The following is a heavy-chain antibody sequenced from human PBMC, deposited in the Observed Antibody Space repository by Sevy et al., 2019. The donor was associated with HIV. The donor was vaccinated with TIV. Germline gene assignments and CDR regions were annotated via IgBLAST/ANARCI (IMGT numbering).Heavy chain of an antibody. V-gene: IGHV5-51*01. D-gene: IGHD3-22*01. Sequence: GESLKISCKGSGYSFTSYWIGWVRQMPGKGLEWMGIIYPGDSDTRYSPSFQGQVTISADKSISTAYLQWSSLKASDTAMYYCARRKRKYYYDSSGYNFDYWGQGTLVTVSS. CDR1: GYSFTSYW. CDR3: ARRKRKYYYDSSGYNFDY. CDR2: IYPGDSDT. J-gene: IGHJ4*02.